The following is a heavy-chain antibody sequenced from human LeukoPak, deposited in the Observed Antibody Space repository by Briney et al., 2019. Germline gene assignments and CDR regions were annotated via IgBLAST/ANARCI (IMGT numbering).Heavy chain of an antibody. D-gene: IGHD5-18*01. Sequence: ASVKVSCKASGYSFTNYYMHWVRQAPGQGLEWMGWISAYNGNTNYAQKLQGRVTMTTDTSTSTAYMELRSLRSDDTAVYYCARDYPPGYSYGTFDYWGQGTLVTVSS. CDR1: GYSFTNYY. CDR2: ISAYNGNT. CDR3: ARDYPPGYSYGTFDY. J-gene: IGHJ4*02. V-gene: IGHV1-18*04.